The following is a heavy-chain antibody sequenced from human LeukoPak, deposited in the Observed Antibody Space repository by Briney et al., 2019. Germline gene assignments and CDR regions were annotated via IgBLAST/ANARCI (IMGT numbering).Heavy chain of an antibody. V-gene: IGHV4-31*03. CDR3: ASPYGSGSYYNVY. CDR2: IYYSGST. J-gene: IGHJ4*02. D-gene: IGHD3-10*01. CDR1: GGSISSGGYY. Sequence: SQTLSLTCTVSGGSISSGGYYWSWIRQHPGKGLEWIGYIYYSGSTYYNPSLKSRVTISVDTSKNQFSLKLSSVTAADMAVYYCASPYGSGSYYNVYWGQGTLVTVSS.